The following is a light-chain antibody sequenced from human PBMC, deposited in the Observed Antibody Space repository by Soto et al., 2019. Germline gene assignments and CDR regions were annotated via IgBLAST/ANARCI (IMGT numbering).Light chain of an antibody. J-gene: IGKJ1*01. Sequence: DIQMTQSPSSLSASVGDRVTITCRASQSISSSLIWYQQKPGKAPKFLIYAASSLQSGVPSRFSGSGSGPDFTLTISSLQPEDFATYYCQQNYSTPRTFGQGTRWIS. CDR2: AAS. CDR1: QSISSS. V-gene: IGKV1-39*01. CDR3: QQNYSTPRT.